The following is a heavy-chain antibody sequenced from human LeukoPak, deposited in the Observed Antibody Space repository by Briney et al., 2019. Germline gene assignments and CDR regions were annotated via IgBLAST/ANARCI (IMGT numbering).Heavy chain of an antibody. V-gene: IGHV3-21*01. CDR1: GFTFSSHS. J-gene: IGHJ4*02. D-gene: IGHD4-17*01. CDR2: ISRGGSDK. CDR3: TREVSTTNGDLDY. Sequence: GGSLSLACAASGFTFSSHSMNWVRQAPGQGLEWVSSISRGGSDKFYADSVKHRLTISRDNAKSSLYLQMNSLRAEDTAVYYCTREVSTTNGDLDYWGQGTPVTVSS.